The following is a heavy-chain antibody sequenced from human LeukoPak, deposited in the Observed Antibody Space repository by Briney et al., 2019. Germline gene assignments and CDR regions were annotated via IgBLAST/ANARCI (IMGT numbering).Heavy chain of an antibody. CDR2: INAGNGNT. CDR3: AGGELRSDFDY. Sequence: ASVKVSCKASGYIFTSYVMHWVRQAPGQRLEWMGWINAGNGNTKYSQKFQGRVTITRDTSASTAYMELSSLRSEDTAVYYCAGGELRSDFDYWGQGTLVTVSS. CDR1: GYIFTSYV. J-gene: IGHJ4*02. V-gene: IGHV1-3*01. D-gene: IGHD1-26*01.